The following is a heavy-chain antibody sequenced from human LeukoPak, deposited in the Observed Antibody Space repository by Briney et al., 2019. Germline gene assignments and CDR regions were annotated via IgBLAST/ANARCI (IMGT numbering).Heavy chain of an antibody. CDR1: GFTFSSYA. CDR2: ISGSGGST. V-gene: IGHV3-23*01. J-gene: IGHJ6*04. D-gene: IGHD3-10*01. CDR3: AKDGNDYGSGSYYLRDYYYGMDV. Sequence: PGGSLRLSCAGSGFTFSSYAMSWVRQAPGKGLEWVSAISGSGGSTYYADSVKGRFTISRDNSKNTLYLQMNSLRAEDTAVYYCAKDGNDYGSGSYYLRDYYYGMDVWGKGTTVTVSS.